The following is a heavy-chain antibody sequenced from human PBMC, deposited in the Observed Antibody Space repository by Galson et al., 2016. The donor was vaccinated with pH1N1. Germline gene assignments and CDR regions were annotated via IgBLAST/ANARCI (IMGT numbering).Heavy chain of an antibody. CDR2: ISWNSGSI. CDR1: GFTFDDYA. D-gene: IGHD5-24*01. Sequence: SLRLSCAAFGFTFDDYAMHWVRQAPGKGLEWVSGISWNSGSIGYADSVKGRFTISRDNAKNSLYLQMNSLRAEDTALYYYAKLDGYNWGYFQHWGQGTLVTVSS. CDR3: AKLDGYNWGYFQH. V-gene: IGHV3-9*01. J-gene: IGHJ1*01.